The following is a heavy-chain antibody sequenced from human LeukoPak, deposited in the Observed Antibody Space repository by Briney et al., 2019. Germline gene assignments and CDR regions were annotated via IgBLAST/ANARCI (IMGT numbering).Heavy chain of an antibody. V-gene: IGHV1-46*04. Sequence: ASVKVSCKASGYTFTSYYMHWVRQAPGQGLEWMGIINPRSGSISYAQKMQDRVTMTRDTSTSTVYMELNSLRSEDTAVYYCARVGIYGDYNYWGQGTLVTVSS. CDR1: GYTFTSYY. CDR3: ARVGIYGDYNY. J-gene: IGHJ4*02. D-gene: IGHD4-17*01. CDR2: INPRSGSI.